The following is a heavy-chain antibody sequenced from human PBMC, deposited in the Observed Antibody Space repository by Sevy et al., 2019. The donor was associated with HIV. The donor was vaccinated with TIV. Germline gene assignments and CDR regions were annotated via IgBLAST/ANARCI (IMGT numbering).Heavy chain of an antibody. CDR1: GITFSTSV. Sequence: GGSLRLSCNASGITFSTSVMNWVRQSPDRGLEWVSSISGDTYYTHYADSMRGRFTISRDNAKNSLNLQMNSLRAEDTAVYYCTRNGGAFDNGFDPWGQGTLVTVSS. CDR3: TRNGGAFDNGFDP. J-gene: IGHJ5*02. V-gene: IGHV3-21*01. CDR2: ISGDTYYT. D-gene: IGHD2-8*01.